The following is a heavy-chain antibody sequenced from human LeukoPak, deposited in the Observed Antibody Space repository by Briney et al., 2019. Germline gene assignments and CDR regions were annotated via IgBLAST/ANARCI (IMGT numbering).Heavy chain of an antibody. CDR1: GFTFGDYA. V-gene: IGHV3-7*03. Sequence: PGRSLRLSCTASGFTFGDYAMSWFRRAPGKGLEWVASINQDGSEKYYVDSVKGRFTISRDNAKNSLYLQMNSLRAEDTAVYYCAKEPSGIAVAATGYFQHWGQGTLVTVSS. D-gene: IGHD6-19*01. CDR3: AKEPSGIAVAATGYFQH. J-gene: IGHJ1*01. CDR2: INQDGSEK.